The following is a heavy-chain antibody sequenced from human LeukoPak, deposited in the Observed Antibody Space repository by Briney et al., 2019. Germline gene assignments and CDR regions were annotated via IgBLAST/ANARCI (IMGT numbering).Heavy chain of an antibody. CDR1: GFTFDDYT. Sequence: GGSLRLSCAASGFTFDDYTMHWVRQAPGKGLEWVSLISWDGGSTYYADSVKGRFTISRDNSKNSLYLQMNSLRTEDTALYYCAKDIGIAVAGTGNFYYWGQATLVTVSS. CDR2: ISWDGGST. J-gene: IGHJ4*01. CDR3: AKDIGIAVAGTGNFYY. D-gene: IGHD6-19*01. V-gene: IGHV3-43*01.